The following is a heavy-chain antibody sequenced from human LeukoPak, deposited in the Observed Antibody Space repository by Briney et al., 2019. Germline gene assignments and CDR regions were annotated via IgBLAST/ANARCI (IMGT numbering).Heavy chain of an antibody. D-gene: IGHD5-18*01. CDR2: ISSSSSYI. CDR3: AGPDTAMEHGAFDV. J-gene: IGHJ3*01. V-gene: IGHV3-21*01. Sequence: GGSLRLSCAASGFTFSSYSMNWVRQAPGKGLEWVSSISSSSSYIYYADSVKGRFTISRDNAKNSLYLQMNSLRAEDTAVYYCAGPDTAMEHGAFDVWGQGTMVTVSS. CDR1: GFTFSSYS.